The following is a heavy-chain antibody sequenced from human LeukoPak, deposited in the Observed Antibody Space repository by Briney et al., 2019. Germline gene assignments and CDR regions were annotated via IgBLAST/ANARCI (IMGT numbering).Heavy chain of an antibody. CDR3: ARGFKAHYGSGSYYRYYFDY. D-gene: IGHD3-10*01. V-gene: IGHV4-34*01. CDR1: GGSFSGYY. Sequence: SETLSLTCAVYGGSFSGYYWSWTRQPPGKGLEGVGEINHSGTTNYDRSLKSRVTISVDTSKNQFSLKLSSVTAADTAVYYCARGFKAHYGSGSYYRYYFDYWGQGTLVTVSS. J-gene: IGHJ4*02. CDR2: INHSGTT.